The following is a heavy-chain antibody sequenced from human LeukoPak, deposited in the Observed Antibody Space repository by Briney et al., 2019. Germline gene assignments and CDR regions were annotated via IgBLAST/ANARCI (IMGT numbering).Heavy chain of an antibody. J-gene: IGHJ4*02. CDR3: ARGPKGKYHFDY. D-gene: IGHD2-2*02. CDR2: IYSGGGT. V-gene: IGHV3-53*01. CDR1: GFTVSSAC. Sequence: PGGSLRLSCAASGFTVSSACMTWVRQTPGRGLEWVSVIYSGGGTYYADSVKGRFTISRDSSKNTLYLQMNSLRAEDTAVYYCARGPKGKYHFDYWGQGTLVTVSS.